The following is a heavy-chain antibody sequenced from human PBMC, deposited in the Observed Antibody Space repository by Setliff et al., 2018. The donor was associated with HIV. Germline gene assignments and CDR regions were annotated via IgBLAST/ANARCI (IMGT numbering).Heavy chain of an antibody. Sequence: PSETLSLTCNVSGDSVSGSNWWTWVRRSPQKGLEWIGEVYHSGATNYNPPLKSRVAMSVDKSENQFSLRLNSVTAADTAVYYCARRPPPLQFLDSPSYYMDVWGKGTTVTVSS. J-gene: IGHJ6*03. CDR2: VYHSGAT. CDR1: GDSVSGSNW. D-gene: IGHD3-3*01. CDR3: ARRPPPLQFLDSPSYYMDV. V-gene: IGHV4-4*02.